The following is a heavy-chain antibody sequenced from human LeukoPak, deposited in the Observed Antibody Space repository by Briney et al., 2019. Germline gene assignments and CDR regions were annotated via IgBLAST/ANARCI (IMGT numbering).Heavy chain of an antibody. J-gene: IGHJ4*02. D-gene: IGHD2-2*01. CDR3: ARDESAMVGLTDY. CDR2: INPKNAGT. Sequence: ASVKVSCKASGYTFTGHYIHWVRQAPGQGLEWMGWINPKNAGTNYAQKFQGRVTMTRDTSTGTAYMELSRLRSDDTAVYYCARDESAMVGLTDYWGQGTLVTVSS. V-gene: IGHV1-2*02. CDR1: GYTFTGHY.